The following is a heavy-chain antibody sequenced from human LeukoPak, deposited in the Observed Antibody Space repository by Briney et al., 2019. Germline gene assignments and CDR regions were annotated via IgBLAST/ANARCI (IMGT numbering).Heavy chain of an antibody. CDR1: GASISSYY. CDR3: ASYDSSGYET. D-gene: IGHD3-22*01. V-gene: IGHV4-59*01. CDR2: IYYSGST. J-gene: IGHJ5*02. Sequence: SETLSLTCTVSGASISSYYWSWIRRPPGKGLEWIGYIYYSGSTNYNPSLKSRVTISVDTSKNQFSLKLSSVTAADTAVYYCASYDSSGYETWGQGTLVTVSS.